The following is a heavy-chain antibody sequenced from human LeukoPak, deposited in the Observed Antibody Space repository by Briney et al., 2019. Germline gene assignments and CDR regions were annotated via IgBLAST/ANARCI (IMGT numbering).Heavy chain of an antibody. CDR2: INHSGST. Sequence: SETLSLTCAVYGGSFGGYYWSWIRQPPGKGLEWIGEINHSGSTNYNPSLKSRVTISVDTSKNQFSLKLSSVTAADTAVCYCARGRIAAGTRAFDIWGQGTMVTVSS. D-gene: IGHD6-13*01. V-gene: IGHV4-34*01. CDR1: GGSFGGYY. CDR3: ARGRIAAGTRAFDI. J-gene: IGHJ3*02.